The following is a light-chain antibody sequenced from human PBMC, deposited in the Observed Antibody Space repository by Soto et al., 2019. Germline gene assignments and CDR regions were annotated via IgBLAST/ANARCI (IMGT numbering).Light chain of an antibody. CDR3: AAWDDSLSGRV. V-gene: IGLV1-40*01. J-gene: IGLJ3*02. CDR1: SSNIGAGYD. CDR2: GNS. Sequence: QAVVTQPPSVSGAPGQRVTISCTGSSSNIGAGYDVHWYQQLPGTAPKLLIYGNSNRPSGVPDRFSGSNSGTSASLAITGLQAEDEADYYCAAWDDSLSGRVFGGGTKLTVL.